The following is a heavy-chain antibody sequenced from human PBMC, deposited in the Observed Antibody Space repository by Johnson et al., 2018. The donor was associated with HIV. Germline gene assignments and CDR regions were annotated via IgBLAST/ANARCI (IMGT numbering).Heavy chain of an antibody. CDR1: GFTFSGYG. CDR2: IKSKTDGGTT. CDR3: TRDAKLRPLDGPDDAFDI. J-gene: IGHJ3*02. V-gene: IGHV3-15*01. Sequence: VQLVESGGGEVQPGRSLRLSCAASGFTFSGYGMHWVRQAPGKGLEWVGRIKSKTDGGTTDYAAPVKGRFTISRDDSKNTLYLQMNSLKTEDTAVYYCTRDAKLRPLDGPDDAFDIWGKG. D-gene: IGHD2-2*03.